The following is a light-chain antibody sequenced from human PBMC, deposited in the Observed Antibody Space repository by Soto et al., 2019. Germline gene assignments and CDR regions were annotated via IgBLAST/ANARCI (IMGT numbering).Light chain of an antibody. CDR1: QSPLHSDGFNS. CDR2: LGS. Sequence: EIVMTQSPLSLPVTPGEPASISCRSSQSPLHSDGFNSLDWYLQKPGQSPQLLIYLGSNRASGVPDRFSGSGSGTDFTLKISRVEDEDVGVYYCMQALKTPTTFGQGTKVDIK. J-gene: IGKJ1*01. V-gene: IGKV2-28*01. CDR3: MQALKTPTT.